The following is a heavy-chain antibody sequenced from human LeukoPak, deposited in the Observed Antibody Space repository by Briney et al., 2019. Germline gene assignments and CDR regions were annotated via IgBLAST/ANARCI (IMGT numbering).Heavy chain of an antibody. CDR3: ARYEYQLLYGAFDI. Sequence: GGSLRLSCAASGFTFSFYYMNWVRQAPGKGLEWVSNISSSSSTIYYADSVKGRFTISRDNSKNTLYLQMNSLRAEDTAVYYCARYEYQLLYGAFDIWGQGTMVTVSS. CDR1: GFTFSFYY. D-gene: IGHD2-2*02. CDR2: ISSSSSTI. V-gene: IGHV3-48*01. J-gene: IGHJ3*02.